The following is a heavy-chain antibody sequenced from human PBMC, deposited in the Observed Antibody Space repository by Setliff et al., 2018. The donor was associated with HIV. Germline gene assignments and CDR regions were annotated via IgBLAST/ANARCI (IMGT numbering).Heavy chain of an antibody. CDR2: INDDGQTT. CDR1: GFTFSHYW. Sequence: PGGSLRLSCAASGFTFSHYWMHWVRHVPGKGLVWVSRINDDGQTTTYADSVKGRFTISRDNSKNTLSLQMNSLRAEDTAVYYCAKDRGAYDYFDYWGQGTLVTVSS. D-gene: IGHD3-22*01. V-gene: IGHV3-74*01. CDR3: AKDRGAYDYFDY. J-gene: IGHJ4*02.